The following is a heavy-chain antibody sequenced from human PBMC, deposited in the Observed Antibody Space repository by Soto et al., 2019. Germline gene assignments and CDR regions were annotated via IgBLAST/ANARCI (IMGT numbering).Heavy chain of an antibody. CDR1: GFTVSSNY. D-gene: IGHD3-16*02. CDR3: ARDRYDYVWGSYRPYYYYGMDV. V-gene: IGHV3-66*01. Sequence: EVQLVESGGGLVQPGGSLRLSCAASGFTVSSNYMSWVRQAPGKELEWVSVIYSGGSTYYADSVKGRFTISRDNSKNTLYLKMNSLRAEDTAVYYCARDRYDYVWGSYRPYYYYGMDVWGQGTTVTVSS. CDR2: IYSGGST. J-gene: IGHJ6*02.